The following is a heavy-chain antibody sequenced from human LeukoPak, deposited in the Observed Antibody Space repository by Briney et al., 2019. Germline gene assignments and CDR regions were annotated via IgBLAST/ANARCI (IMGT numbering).Heavy chain of an antibody. CDR2: IYYSGST. CDR1: GGSISSYY. V-gene: IGHV4-59*01. CDR3: ARDSGLYYYGSGSYHGY. Sequence: SETLSLTCTVSGGSISSYYWSWIRQPPGKGLEWIGYIYYSGSTNYNPSLKSRVTISVDTSKNQFSLKLSSVTAADTAVYYCARDSGLYYYGSGSYHGYWGQGTLVTVSS. D-gene: IGHD3-10*01. J-gene: IGHJ4*02.